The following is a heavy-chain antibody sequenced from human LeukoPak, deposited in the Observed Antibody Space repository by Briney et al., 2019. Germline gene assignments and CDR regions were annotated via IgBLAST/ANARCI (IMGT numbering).Heavy chain of an antibody. J-gene: IGHJ4*02. V-gene: IGHV4-34*01. CDR2: INHSGST. Sequence: SETLSLTCAVYGGSFSGYYWSWIRQPPGKGLEWIGEINHSGSTNYNPSLKSRVTISVDTSKNQFSLKLSSVTAADTAVYYCARDTEVTMVRGVIDYWGQGTLVTVSS. CDR3: ARDTEVTMVRGVIDY. CDR1: GGSFSGYY. D-gene: IGHD3-10*01.